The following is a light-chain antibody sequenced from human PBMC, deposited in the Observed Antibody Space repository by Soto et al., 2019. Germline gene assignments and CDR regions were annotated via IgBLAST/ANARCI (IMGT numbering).Light chain of an antibody. Sequence: QSVLTQPPSGSGAPGQRVTISCSGSSSNIGSNTVTWYQQLPGTAPQLLIYSHNQRPSGVPDRFSGSKSGTSASLAISGLQSEDEADYYCAAWDDSLNGRFVFGTGTKVTVL. J-gene: IGLJ1*01. V-gene: IGLV1-44*01. CDR1: SSNIGSNT. CDR3: AAWDDSLNGRFV. CDR2: SHN.